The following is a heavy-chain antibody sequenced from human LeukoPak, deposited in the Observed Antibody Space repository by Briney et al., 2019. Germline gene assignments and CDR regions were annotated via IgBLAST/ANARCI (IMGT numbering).Heavy chain of an antibody. Sequence: GRTLRLSCAASGFTFSSYGMHWVRQAPGKGLEWVTVVSSEGSRKYYADSVKGRFTISRDHSKNTLYLEITSLRAEDTAVYYCARDGYNPPFDYWGQGTLVTVSS. CDR3: ARDGYNPPFDY. D-gene: IGHD5-24*01. V-gene: IGHV3-30*03. CDR2: VSSEGSRK. J-gene: IGHJ4*02. CDR1: GFTFSSYG.